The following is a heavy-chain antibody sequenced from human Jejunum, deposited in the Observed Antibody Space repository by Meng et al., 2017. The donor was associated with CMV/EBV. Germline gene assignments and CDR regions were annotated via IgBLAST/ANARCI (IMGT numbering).Heavy chain of an antibody. CDR3: ARHMIRGVDFDS. CDR1: GYRVGIYG. D-gene: IGHD3-10*01. V-gene: IGHV5-51*01. Sequence: GSGYRVGIYGIAWVRHKPGKGLEYMGMIFPGDSDTRYSPSFEGQVTISADKSINTAYLQWSSLKASDTAMYYCARHMIRGVDFDSWGQGTLVTVSS. CDR2: IFPGDSDT. J-gene: IGHJ4*02.